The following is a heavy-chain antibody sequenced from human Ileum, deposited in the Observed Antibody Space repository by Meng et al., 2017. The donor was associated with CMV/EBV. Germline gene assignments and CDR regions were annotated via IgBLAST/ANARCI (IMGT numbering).Heavy chain of an antibody. V-gene: IGHV3-NL1*01. CDR2: IYNGGDSK. D-gene: IGHD6-13*01. CDR1: GFTFSSYG. CDR3: AKVLSWYYFDY. J-gene: IGHJ4*02. Sequence: GGSLRLSCAASGFTFSSYGMHWVRQAPGKGLEWVSMIYNGGDSKYYGDSVKGRFTISRDNSRYALYLQMDNLRAEDTAIYYCAKVLSWYYFDYWGQGALVTVSS.